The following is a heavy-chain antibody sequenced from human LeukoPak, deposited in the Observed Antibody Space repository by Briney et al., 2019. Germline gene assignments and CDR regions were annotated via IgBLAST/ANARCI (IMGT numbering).Heavy chain of an antibody. V-gene: IGHV4-4*02. CDR1: GGSITSTNY. Sequence: SGTLSPTCGVSGGSITSTNYWTWVRQPPGKGLEWIGEVNLQGSTNYNPSLMGRVAISVDMSENHISLQLTSVTAADTAVYYCAREGGPYRPLDYSGQGTLVTVSS. J-gene: IGHJ4*02. CDR2: VNLQGST. CDR3: AREGGPYRPLDY.